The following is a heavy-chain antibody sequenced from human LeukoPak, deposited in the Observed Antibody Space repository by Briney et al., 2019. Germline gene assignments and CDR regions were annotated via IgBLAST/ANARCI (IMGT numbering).Heavy chain of an antibody. J-gene: IGHJ4*02. CDR2: IDISGGST. V-gene: IGHV3-23*01. Sequence: GGSLRLSCAASGFTFSSHAMCWVRQAPGKGLEWVSSIDISGGSTYYADFVQGRFTISRDNSKNTLYLEMNSLRAEDTALYYCANEVRPNDYWGQGTLVTVSS. CDR1: GFTFSSHA. D-gene: IGHD1-1*01. CDR3: ANEVRPNDY.